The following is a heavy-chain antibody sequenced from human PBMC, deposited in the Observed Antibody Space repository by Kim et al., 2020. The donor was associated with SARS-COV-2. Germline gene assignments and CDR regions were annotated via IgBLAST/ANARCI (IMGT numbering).Heavy chain of an antibody. CDR2: INWNGGST. J-gene: IGHJ4*02. Sequence: GGSLRLSCAASGFTFDDYGMSWVRQAPGKGLEWVSGINWNGGSTGYADSVKGRFTISRDNAKNSLYLQMNSLRAEDTALYHCARGVGATAGYLGPFDYWGQGTLVTVSS. CDR3: ARGVGATAGYLGPFDY. V-gene: IGHV3-20*01. CDR1: GFTFDDYG. D-gene: IGHD1-26*01.